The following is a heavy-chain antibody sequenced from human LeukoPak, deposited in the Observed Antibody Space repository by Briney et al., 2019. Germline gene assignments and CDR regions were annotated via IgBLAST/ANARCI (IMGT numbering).Heavy chain of an antibody. D-gene: IGHD3-22*01. CDR2: MNPNSGNT. CDR1: GYTFTSYD. J-gene: IGHJ4*02. V-gene: IGHV1-8*01. CDR3: ARGLLRSPYYYDGSGYYPRDY. Sequence: ASVKVSCKASGYTFTSYDINWVRQATGQGLEWMGWMNPNSGNTGYAQKFQGRVTMTRNTSISTAYMELSSLRSEDTAVYYCARGLLRSPYYYDGSGYYPRDYWGQGTLVTVSS.